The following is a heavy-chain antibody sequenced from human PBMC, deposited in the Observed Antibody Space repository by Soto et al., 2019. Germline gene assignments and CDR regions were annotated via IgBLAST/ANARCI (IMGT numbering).Heavy chain of an antibody. J-gene: IGHJ6*04. CDR2: IGDSGAST. V-gene: IGHV3-23*01. CDR1: GFSFSSFA. CDR3: AKGVELDV. D-gene: IGHD1-26*01. Sequence: EVLLLESGGGLVQPGGSLRLSCEASGFSFSSFAMNWVRQAPGKGLEWVSAIGDSGASTYYADSVKGRFTISRDNSRNTLSLQLNSLRAEDTAVYYCAKGVELDVWGNGTTVTVSS.